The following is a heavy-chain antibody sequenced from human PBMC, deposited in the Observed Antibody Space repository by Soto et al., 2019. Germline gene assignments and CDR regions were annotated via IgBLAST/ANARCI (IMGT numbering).Heavy chain of an antibody. J-gene: IGHJ5*02. D-gene: IGHD2-2*02. V-gene: IGHV3-23*01. CDR2: ISGSGVST. CDR1: GFTFSSYA. Sequence: GGSLRLSCAASGFTFSSYAMTWVRQAPGKGLEWVSGISGSGVSTYSADSVKGRFTISRDNSKNTLYLQMTSLRAEDTAVYYCAKDRGSGSTSWYNGWFDPWGQGT. CDR3: AKDRGSGSTSWYNGWFDP.